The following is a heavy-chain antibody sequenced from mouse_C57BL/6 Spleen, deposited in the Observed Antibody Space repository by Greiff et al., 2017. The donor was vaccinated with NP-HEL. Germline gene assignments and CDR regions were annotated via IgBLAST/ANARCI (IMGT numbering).Heavy chain of an antibody. J-gene: IGHJ1*03. Sequence: ESGPGILQPSQSLSLTCSFSGFSLSTFGMGVGWIRQPSGKGLEWLAHIWWDDDKYYNPALKSRLTISKDTSKNQVFLKIANVDTADTATYYCARSYYSNYVGYFDVWGTGTTVTVSS. CDR2: IWWDDDK. V-gene: IGHV8-8*01. D-gene: IGHD2-5*01. CDR1: GFSLSTFGMG. CDR3: ARSYYSNYVGYFDV.